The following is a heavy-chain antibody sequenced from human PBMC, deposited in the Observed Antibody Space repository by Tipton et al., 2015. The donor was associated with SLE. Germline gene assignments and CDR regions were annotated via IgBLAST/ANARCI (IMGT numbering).Heavy chain of an antibody. CDR1: GGSISSYY. D-gene: IGHD7-27*01. V-gene: IGHV4-4*07. Sequence: TLSLTCTVSGGSISSYYWSWIRQPAGGGLEWIGRIYTKGNTNYNPSLKSRVTMSVDTSKNQFSLKLVSVTAADTAVYYCASGDDLPYYFENWGQGTLVTVSS. CDR2: IYTKGNT. CDR3: ASGDDLPYYFEN. J-gene: IGHJ4*02.